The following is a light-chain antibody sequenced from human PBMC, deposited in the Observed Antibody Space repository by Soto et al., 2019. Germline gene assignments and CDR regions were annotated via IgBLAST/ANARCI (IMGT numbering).Light chain of an antibody. Sequence: DIQMTQSPSTLSASVADRVTIICRASQSINNWLAWYQQKPGKAPKLLIFKASSLESGVPSRFSGSGSGTEFTLTISSLQPDDFATYYCQLYNSYSRTFGQGTKVEIK. J-gene: IGKJ1*01. CDR1: QSINNW. V-gene: IGKV1-5*03. CDR2: KAS. CDR3: QLYNSYSRT.